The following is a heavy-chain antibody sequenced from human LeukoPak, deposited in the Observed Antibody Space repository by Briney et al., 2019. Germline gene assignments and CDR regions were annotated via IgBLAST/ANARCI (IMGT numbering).Heavy chain of an antibody. Sequence: GGSLRLSCAASGFTFSSYAMHWVRQAPGKGLEWMAVISYDGSNKYYADSVKGRFTISRDNSKNTLYLQMNSLRAEDTAVYYCARDALLWFGEKSDYWGQGALVTVSS. CDR3: ARDALLWFGEKSDY. D-gene: IGHD3-10*01. CDR1: GFTFSSYA. J-gene: IGHJ4*02. CDR2: ISYDGSNK. V-gene: IGHV3-30-3*01.